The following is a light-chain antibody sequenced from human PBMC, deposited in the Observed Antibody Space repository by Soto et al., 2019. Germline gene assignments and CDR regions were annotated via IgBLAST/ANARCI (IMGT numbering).Light chain of an antibody. Sequence: DIQMTQSPSSLSASVGDRVTITCQASQDISNYLNWYQQKPGKAPKLLIYDASNLETGVPSRFSGSGSGTDFTFTISSLQPEDIATYYCQQYDNPGNITFGQGTRLEIK. CDR1: QDISNY. V-gene: IGKV1-33*01. CDR3: QQYDNPGNIT. CDR2: DAS. J-gene: IGKJ5*01.